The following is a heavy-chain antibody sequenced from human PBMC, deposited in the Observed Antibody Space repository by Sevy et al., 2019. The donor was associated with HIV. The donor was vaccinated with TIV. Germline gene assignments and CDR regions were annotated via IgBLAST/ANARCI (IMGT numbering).Heavy chain of an antibody. CDR3: AREGYYYDSSGYYDL. Sequence: SETLSLTCAVYGGSFSGYYWSWIRQPPGKGLEWIGEINHSGSTNYNPSLKSRVTISVDTSKNQFSLKLSSVTAADTAVYHCAREGYYYDSSGYYDLWGQGTLVTVSS. CDR1: GGSFSGYY. CDR2: INHSGST. D-gene: IGHD3-22*01. J-gene: IGHJ5*02. V-gene: IGHV4-34*01.